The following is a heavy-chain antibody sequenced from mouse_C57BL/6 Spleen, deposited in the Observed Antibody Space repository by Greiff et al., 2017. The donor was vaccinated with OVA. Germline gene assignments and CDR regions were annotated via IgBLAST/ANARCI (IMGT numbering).Heavy chain of an antibody. D-gene: IGHD2-2*01. V-gene: IGHV1-26*01. CDR1: GYTFTDYY. Sequence: EVQLQQSGPELVKPGASVKISCKASGYTFTDYYMNWVKQSHGKSLEWIGDINPNNGGTSYNQKFKGKATLTVDKSSSTAYMELRSLTSEDSAVYYCARSRGGYPYWYFDVWGTGTTVTVSS. CDR2: INPNNGGT. J-gene: IGHJ1*03. CDR3: ARSRGGYPYWYFDV.